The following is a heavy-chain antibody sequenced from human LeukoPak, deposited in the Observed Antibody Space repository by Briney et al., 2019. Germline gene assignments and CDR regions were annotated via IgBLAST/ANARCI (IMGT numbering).Heavy chain of an antibody. CDR2: IYSGGST. Sequence: GGSLRLSCAASGFTFSSYAMTWVRQAPGKGLEWVSLIYSGGSTFYADSVRGRFTISRDNSKNTVYLQMNSLRAEDTAVYYCARVQKWGQGTLVTVSS. V-gene: IGHV3-53*01. J-gene: IGHJ4*02. CDR1: GFTFSSYA. CDR3: ARVQK.